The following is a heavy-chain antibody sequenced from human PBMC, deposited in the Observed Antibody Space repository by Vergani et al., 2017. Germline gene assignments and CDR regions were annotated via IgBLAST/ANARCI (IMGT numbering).Heavy chain of an antibody. V-gene: IGHV4-59*01. D-gene: IGHD3-22*01. CDR1: GGSISSYY. CDR2: IYYSGST. CDR3: ARMSNYYDSSGYPGIDY. Sequence: QVQLQESGQGLVKPSETLSLTCTVSGGSISSYYWSWIRQPPGKGLEWIGYIYYSGSTNYNPSLKSRVTISVDTSKNQFSLKLSSVTAADTAVYYCARMSNYYDSSGYPGIDYWGQGTLVTVSS. J-gene: IGHJ4*02.